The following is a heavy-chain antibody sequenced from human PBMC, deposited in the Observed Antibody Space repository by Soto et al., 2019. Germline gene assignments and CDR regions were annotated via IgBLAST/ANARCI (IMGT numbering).Heavy chain of an antibody. J-gene: IGHJ4*02. CDR1: GGSISSYY. CDR3: ARRHYSSGWYFDY. Sequence: SETLSLTCTVSGGSISSYYWSWIRQPPGKGLEWIGYIYYSGSTDYNPSLKSRVTISVDTSKNQFSLKLNSVSAADTAVYYCARRHYSSGWYFDYWGQGTLVT. D-gene: IGHD6-19*01. V-gene: IGHV4-59*01. CDR2: IYYSGST.